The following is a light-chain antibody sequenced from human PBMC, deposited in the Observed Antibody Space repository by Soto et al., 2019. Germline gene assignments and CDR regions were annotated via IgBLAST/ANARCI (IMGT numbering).Light chain of an antibody. CDR1: QSVSNK. CDR3: QQYANWPKT. V-gene: IGKV3-15*01. J-gene: IGKJ1*01. CDR2: AAS. Sequence: EIVMTQSPATLSVSPGERATLSCRASQSVSNKLVWYQQKPGQAPRLLIYAASTRATGIPARFSGSGSETEFTLTISSLQSEDLAVYYCQQYANWPKTFGQGNKVDIK.